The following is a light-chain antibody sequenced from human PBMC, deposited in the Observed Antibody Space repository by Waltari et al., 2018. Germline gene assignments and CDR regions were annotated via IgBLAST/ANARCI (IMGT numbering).Light chain of an antibody. J-gene: IGLJ3*02. CDR1: SGHSSNV. CDR2: VNSDGSH. CDR3: QTWGTGIWV. Sequence: QLVLTQSPSASASLGASVKITCTLSSGHSSNVVAWHQQQPEKGPRYLMTVNSDGSHSKGDGIPDRFSGSSSGAERYLTISSLQSDDEADYYCQTWGTGIWVFGGGTRLTVL. V-gene: IGLV4-69*01.